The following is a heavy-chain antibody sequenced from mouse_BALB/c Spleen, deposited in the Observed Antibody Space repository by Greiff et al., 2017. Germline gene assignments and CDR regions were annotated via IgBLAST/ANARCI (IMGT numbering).Heavy chain of an antibody. V-gene: IGHV1-54*01. J-gene: IGHJ1*01. CDR1: GYTFTSYY. CDR3: ARSPLRYFDV. CDR2: INPGSGGT. Sequence: VQLQQSGAELVKPGASVKLSCKASGYTFTSYYMYWVKQRPGQGLEWIGVINPGSGGTNYNEKFKGKATLTADKSSSTAYMQLSSLTSDDSAVYFCARSPLRYFDVWGAGTTVTVSS.